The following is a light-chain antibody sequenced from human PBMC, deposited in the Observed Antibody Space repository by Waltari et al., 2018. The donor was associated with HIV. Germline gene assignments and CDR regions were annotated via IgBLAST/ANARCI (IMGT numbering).Light chain of an antibody. V-gene: IGLV2-8*01. CDR2: EDS. CDR3: SSYGDNIGVL. J-gene: IGLJ2*01. CDR1: SSDIGAYDS. Sequence: QSALTQPPSASGSLGQSVTISCTGSSSDIGAYDSVSWFQHHPNNAPNLLLFEDSKRPSGAPGPFSGSRAGETACLSVSGLQPDDTAGYFCSSYGDNIGVLFGGGTNLAVL.